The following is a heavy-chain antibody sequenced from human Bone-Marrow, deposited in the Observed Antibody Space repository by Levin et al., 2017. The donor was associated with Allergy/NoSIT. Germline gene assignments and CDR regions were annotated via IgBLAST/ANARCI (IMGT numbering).Heavy chain of an antibody. CDR2: INPNSGGT. CDR1: GYTFTGYY. D-gene: IGHD1-26*01. V-gene: IGHV1-2*02. Sequence: ASVKVSCKASGYTFTGYYMHWVRQAPGQGLEWMGWINPNSGGTNYAQKFQGRVTMTRDTSISTAYMELSRLRSDDTAVYYCARPYSGSYYAEYFQHWGQGTLVTVSS. CDR3: ARPYSGSYYAEYFQH. J-gene: IGHJ1*01.